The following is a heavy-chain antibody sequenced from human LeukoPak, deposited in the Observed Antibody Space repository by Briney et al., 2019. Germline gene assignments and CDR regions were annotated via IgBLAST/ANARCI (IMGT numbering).Heavy chain of an antibody. CDR1: GYSFTNYW. V-gene: IGHV5-51*01. D-gene: IGHD3-3*01. CDR2: IDPSDSDT. CDR3: ARHYADFWSGHYY. J-gene: IGHJ4*02. Sequence: GESLKISCKGSGYSFTNYWIGWVRQMPGKGLEWMGIIDPSDSDTRYSPSFQGQVTISVDKSISTAYLQWSSLKASDTAMYYCARHYADFWSGHYYWGQGTLVTVSS.